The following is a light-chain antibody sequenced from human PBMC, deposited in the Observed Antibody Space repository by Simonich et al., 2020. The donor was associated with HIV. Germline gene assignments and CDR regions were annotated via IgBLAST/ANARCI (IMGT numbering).Light chain of an antibody. CDR1: SNDVGGYNY. Sequence: QSALTQPPSASGSPGQSVTISCTGTSNDVGGYNYVSWYQKHPGKAPKLMVYEVSKRPSGVPDRFSGSKSGNTASLTVSGLQAEDEADYYCSSFAGSNNLVFGGGTKLTVL. CDR2: EVS. V-gene: IGLV2-8*01. CDR3: SSFAGSNNLV. J-gene: IGLJ3*02.